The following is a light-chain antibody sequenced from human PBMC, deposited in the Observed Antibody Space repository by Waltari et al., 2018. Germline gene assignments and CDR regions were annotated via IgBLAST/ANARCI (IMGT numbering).Light chain of an antibody. CDR3: QQYDSTPYT. J-gene: IGKJ2*01. Sequence: DIVMTQSPDSLAVSLGERATINCKSSQSVLYSSNNKNYLAWHQQKPGQPPKLIRYWASTRESGVPDRFSGSGSGTDFTHTISTLQAEDVAIYYCQQYDSTPYTFGQGTKLKIK. CDR2: WAS. CDR1: QSVLYSSNNKNY. V-gene: IGKV4-1*01.